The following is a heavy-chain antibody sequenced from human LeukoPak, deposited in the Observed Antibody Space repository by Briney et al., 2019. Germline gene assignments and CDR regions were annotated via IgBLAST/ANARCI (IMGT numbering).Heavy chain of an antibody. CDR3: ARDGGWSGYYYFDY. J-gene: IGHJ4*02. Sequence: SETLSLTRTVPGGSITTTIYYRAWIRQSPGDGRGFIGTIYYSGSTEYNPSLKSRVTISIDTSENRFSMRLTSVTAADTAVYFCARDGGWSGYYYFDYWGQGTLVTASS. V-gene: IGHV4-39*07. CDR1: GGSITTTIYY. CDR2: IYYSGST. D-gene: IGHD3-3*01.